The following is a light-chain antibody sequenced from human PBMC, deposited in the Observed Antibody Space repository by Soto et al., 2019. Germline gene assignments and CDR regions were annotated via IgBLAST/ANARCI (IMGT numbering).Light chain of an antibody. CDR2: KAS. Sequence: DIQMTQSPSTLSASIGDRVTITCRASQSISRWLAWYQQKPGKAPKLLIYKASSLESGVPSRFSGSGSGTEFTLSITILQPDDVATYYCQQCFWHWTFGQGTKVDI. CDR3: QQCFWHWT. CDR1: QSISRW. V-gene: IGKV1-5*03. J-gene: IGKJ1*01.